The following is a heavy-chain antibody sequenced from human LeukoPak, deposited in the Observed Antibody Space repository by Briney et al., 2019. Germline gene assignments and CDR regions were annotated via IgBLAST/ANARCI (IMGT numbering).Heavy chain of an antibody. CDR2: MNPDSGIT. J-gene: IGHJ6*02. CDR3: ARGVTEWDAGRLLRYHPGSSGMDV. CDR1: GYTFTSYD. Sequence: ASVKVSCKASGYTFTSYDINWVRQATGQGLEWMGWMNPDSGITGYAQKFQGRVTMTRNTSISTAYMELSSLRSEDTAVYYCARGVTEWDAGRLLRYHPGSSGMDVWGQGTTVTVSS. D-gene: IGHD1-26*01. V-gene: IGHV1-8*01.